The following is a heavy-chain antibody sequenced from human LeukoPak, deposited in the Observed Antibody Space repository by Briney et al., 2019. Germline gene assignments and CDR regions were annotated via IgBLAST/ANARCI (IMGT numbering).Heavy chain of an antibody. CDR1: RFTFSSYA. J-gene: IGHJ4*02. CDR3: AKDLYSYGSSFDY. Sequence: PGGSPRLPCAASRFTFSSYAMSWVRQAPGKGLEWVSTISGGGGSTYYADSVKGRFTISRDDSKNTLYLQMNSLRAEDTAVYYCAKDLYSYGSSFDYWGQGTLVTVSS. V-gene: IGHV3-23*01. CDR2: ISGGGGST. D-gene: IGHD5-18*01.